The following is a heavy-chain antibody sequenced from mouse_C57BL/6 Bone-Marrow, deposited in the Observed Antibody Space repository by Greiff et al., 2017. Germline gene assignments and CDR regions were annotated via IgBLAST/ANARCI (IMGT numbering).Heavy chain of an antibody. J-gene: IGHJ3*01. Sequence: EVQVVESGGGLVQSGRSLRLSCATSGFTFSDFYMEWVRQAPGKGLEWIAASRNKANDYTTEYSASVKGRFIVSRDTSQSILYLQMNALRAEDTAIYYCARDAGAYDGYYVWFAYWGQGTLVTVSA. CDR3: ARDAGAYDGYYVWFAY. CDR2: SRNKANDYTT. D-gene: IGHD2-3*01. V-gene: IGHV7-1*01. CDR1: GFTFSDFY.